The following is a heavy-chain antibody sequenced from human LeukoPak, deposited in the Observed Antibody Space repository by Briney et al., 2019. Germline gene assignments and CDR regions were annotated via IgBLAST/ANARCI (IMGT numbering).Heavy chain of an antibody. CDR2: INPNSGGT. CDR3: ARGYCSSTSCYKVNY. CDR1: GYTFTGYY. V-gene: IGHV1-2*06. Sequence: ASVKVSCTASGYTFTGYYMHWVRQAPGQGLEWMGRINPNSGGTNYAQKFQGRVTMTRDTSISTAYMELSRLRSDDTAVYYCARGYCSSTSCYKVNYWGQGTLVTVSS. D-gene: IGHD2-2*02. J-gene: IGHJ4*02.